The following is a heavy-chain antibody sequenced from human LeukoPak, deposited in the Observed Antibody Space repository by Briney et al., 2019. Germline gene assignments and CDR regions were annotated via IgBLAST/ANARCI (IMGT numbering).Heavy chain of an antibody. Sequence: SETLSLTCAVYGGSFSGYYWSWIRQPPGKGLEWIGEISHSGSTNYNPSLKSRVTISVDTSKNQFSLKLSSVTAADTAVYYCARVIVVVTALDAFDIWGQGTMVTVSS. CDR2: ISHSGST. J-gene: IGHJ3*02. CDR1: GGSFSGYY. D-gene: IGHD2-21*02. CDR3: ARVIVVVTALDAFDI. V-gene: IGHV4-34*01.